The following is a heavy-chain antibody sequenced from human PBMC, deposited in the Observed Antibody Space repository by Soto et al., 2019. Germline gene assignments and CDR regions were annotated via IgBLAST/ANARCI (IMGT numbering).Heavy chain of an antibody. CDR2: IHNSGRT. J-gene: IGHJ4*02. Sequence: EVQLVESGGGLIQPGGSLRLSCAASGFTVSNNYMTWVRQASGKGLEWVAVIHNSGRTDYEDSVKGRFTVSRDNPKNTVYRQMETLRAGDMAMYFCGGVYSGTCGGHWGQGTQVIVSS. D-gene: IGHD6-13*01. CDR3: GGVYSGTCGGH. V-gene: IGHV3-53*01. CDR1: GFTVSNNY.